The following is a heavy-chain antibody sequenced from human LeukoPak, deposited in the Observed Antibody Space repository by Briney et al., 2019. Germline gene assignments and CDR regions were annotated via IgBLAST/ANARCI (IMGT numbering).Heavy chain of an antibody. Sequence: PSETLSLTCTVSGDSISSYYWTWIRQPPGKGLEWIGYIYYSGTTNYNPSLKSRVTISVDTSKNQFSLKLSSVAAADTAVYYCASGRPLGFDYWGQGTLVTVSS. J-gene: IGHJ4*02. CDR3: ASGRPLGFDY. V-gene: IGHV4-59*01. D-gene: IGHD1-26*01. CDR1: GDSISSYY. CDR2: IYYSGTT.